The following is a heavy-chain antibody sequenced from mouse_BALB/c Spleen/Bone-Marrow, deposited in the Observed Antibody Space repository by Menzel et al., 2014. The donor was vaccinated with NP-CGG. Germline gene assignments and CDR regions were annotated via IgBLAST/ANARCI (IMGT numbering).Heavy chain of an antibody. CDR3: ARAVYGNFDY. V-gene: IGHV7-1*02. Sequence: EVMLVESRGGLVQPGGSLRLSCATSGFTFSDFYMEWVRQPPGKRLEWIAASRNKVNDYATEYSASVKGRFIVSRDTSQSILYLQMNALRAEDTAIYYCARAVYGNFDYWGQGTTLTVSS. D-gene: IGHD2-1*01. CDR1: GFTFSDFY. CDR2: SRNKVNDYAT. J-gene: IGHJ2*01.